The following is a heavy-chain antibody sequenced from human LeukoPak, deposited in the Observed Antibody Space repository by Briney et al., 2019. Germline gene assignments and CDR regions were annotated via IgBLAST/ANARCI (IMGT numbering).Heavy chain of an antibody. V-gene: IGHV4-39*01. D-gene: IGHD3-22*01. Sequence: PSETLSLTCTVSGGSISTRDYYWGWIRQPPGKGLEWIASIYYTGSTYYSPSLRSRATMPVDTSKNQFSLELSAVTAADTAFYYCARVVYYYDVSGYSFDLWGRGTLVAVSS. J-gene: IGHJ2*01. CDR2: IYYTGST. CDR1: GGSISTRDYY. CDR3: ARVVYYYDVSGYSFDL.